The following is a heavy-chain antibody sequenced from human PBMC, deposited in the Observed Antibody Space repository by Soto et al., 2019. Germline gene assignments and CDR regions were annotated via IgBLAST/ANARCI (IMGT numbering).Heavy chain of an antibody. J-gene: IGHJ4*01. CDR1: GYTFTRYC. CDR3: ARNDDSSGWYYFDY. V-gene: IGHV5-51*03. CDR2: MYPGDSDT. Sequence: PGESLKISCKASGYTFTRYCIAWVRQMPGKGLEWMGIMYPGDSDTRYSPSFQGQITISADKSIATAYLQWSSLKASDTAIYYCARNDDSSGWYYFDYWGHGTLVTVSP. D-gene: IGHD6-19*01.